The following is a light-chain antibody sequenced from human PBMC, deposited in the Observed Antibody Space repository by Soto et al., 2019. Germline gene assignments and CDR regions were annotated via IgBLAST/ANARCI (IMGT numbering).Light chain of an antibody. CDR2: DAS. CDR3: QHCGSSPIT. V-gene: IGKV3-20*01. Sequence: EIVMTQSPVTLSVSPGERATLPCRASQSISTNHLVWYQQKPGQAPRLLIYDASRRATGIPDRFSGSGSGTDFTLTISSLEPEDFAVYYCQHCGSSPITFGQGTRLENK. J-gene: IGKJ5*01. CDR1: QSISTNH.